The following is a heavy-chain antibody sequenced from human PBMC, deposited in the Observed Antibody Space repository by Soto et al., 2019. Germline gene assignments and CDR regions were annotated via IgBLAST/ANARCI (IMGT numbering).Heavy chain of an antibody. Sequence: GGSLRLSCAASRFTFSSYGMHWVRQAPGKGLEWVAVIWYDGSNKYYADSVKGRFTISRDNSKNTLYLQMDSLRAEDTAVYYCAREEYCSSTSCYTYYYYGMDVWGQGTTVTVSS. CDR2: IWYDGSNK. CDR3: AREEYCSSTSCYTYYYYGMDV. CDR1: RFTFSSYG. J-gene: IGHJ6*02. V-gene: IGHV3-33*01. D-gene: IGHD2-2*02.